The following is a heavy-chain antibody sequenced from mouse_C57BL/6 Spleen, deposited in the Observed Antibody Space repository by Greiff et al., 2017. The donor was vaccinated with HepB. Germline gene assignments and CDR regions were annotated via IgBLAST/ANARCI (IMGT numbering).Heavy chain of an antibody. Sequence: DVKLQESGPGLVKPSQSLSLTCSVTGYSITSGYYWNWIRQFPGNKLEWMGYISYDGSNNYNPSLKNRISITRDTSKNQFFLKLNSVTTEDTATYYCARVGDSSGYGDYWGQGTLVTVSA. J-gene: IGHJ3*01. CDR2: ISYDGSN. CDR1: GYSITSGYY. V-gene: IGHV3-6*01. D-gene: IGHD3-2*02. CDR3: ARVGDSSGYGDY.